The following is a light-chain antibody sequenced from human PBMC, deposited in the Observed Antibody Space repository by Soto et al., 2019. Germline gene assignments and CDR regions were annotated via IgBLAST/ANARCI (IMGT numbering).Light chain of an antibody. V-gene: IGKV1-5*01. CDR1: LSISNW. Sequence: DIQLAQSPSTPPASVGGRCTITCPASLSISNWLACYQQKPGTAPKVLFYHASNLQSGVPSRFSGSGSGTEFTLTISSLQHDDFANYYCQQYNSYYPLTFGGGTKVDIK. CDR2: HAS. J-gene: IGKJ4*01. CDR3: QQYNSYYPLT.